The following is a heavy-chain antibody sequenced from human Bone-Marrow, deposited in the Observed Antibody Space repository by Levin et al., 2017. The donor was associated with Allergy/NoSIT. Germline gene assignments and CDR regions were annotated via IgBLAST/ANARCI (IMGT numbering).Heavy chain of an antibody. Sequence: GGSLRLSCAASGFTFSSYAMHWVRQAPGKGLEWVAVISYDGSNKYYADSVKGRFTISRDNSKNTLYLQMNSLRAEDTAVYYCARDRGYSEPYYFDYWGQGTLVTVSS. CDR3: ARDRGYSEPYYFDY. J-gene: IGHJ4*02. V-gene: IGHV3-30-3*01. CDR2: ISYDGSNK. CDR1: GFTFSSYA. D-gene: IGHD5-18*01.